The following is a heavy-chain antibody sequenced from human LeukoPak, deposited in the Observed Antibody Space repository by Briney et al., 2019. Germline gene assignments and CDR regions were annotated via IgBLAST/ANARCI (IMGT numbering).Heavy chain of an antibody. D-gene: IGHD1-26*01. J-gene: IGHJ3*02. CDR1: GFTFSHAW. Sequence: GGSLRLSCAVSGFTFSHAWMSWVRQAPGKGLEWVSAISGSGGSTYYADSVKGRFTISRDNSKNTLYLQMNSLRAEDTAVYYCARGGSYLSAFDIWGQGTMVTVSS. V-gene: IGHV3-23*01. CDR2: ISGSGGST. CDR3: ARGGSYLSAFDI.